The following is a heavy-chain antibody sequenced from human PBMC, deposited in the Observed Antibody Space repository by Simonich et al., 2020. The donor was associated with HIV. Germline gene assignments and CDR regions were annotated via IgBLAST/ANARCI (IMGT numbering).Heavy chain of an antibody. CDR3: ATTINYEDAFDI. D-gene: IGHD4-4*01. V-gene: IGHV4-34*01. CDR1: GGSFSGYY. J-gene: IGHJ3*02. CDR2: INHSGST. Sequence: QVQLQQWGAGLLKPSETLSLTCAVYGGSFSGYYWSWIRQPPGKGLEWIGEINHSGSTNYNPSLKSRVTISVDTSKNQFSLKLSSVTAADTAVYYCATTINYEDAFDIWGQVTMVTVSS.